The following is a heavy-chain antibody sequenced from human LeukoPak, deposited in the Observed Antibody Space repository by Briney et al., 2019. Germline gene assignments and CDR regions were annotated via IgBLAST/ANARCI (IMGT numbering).Heavy chain of an antibody. J-gene: IGHJ5*02. Sequence: PSETLSLTCTVSGGSISSGGYYWSWIRQPPGKGLEWIGEINHSGSTNYNPSLKSRVTISVDTSKNQFSLKLSSVTAADTAVYYCAFLGLYCSGGSCYPRGLDPWGQGTLVTVSS. CDR2: INHSGST. V-gene: IGHV4-39*07. D-gene: IGHD2-15*01. CDR1: GGSISSGGYY. CDR3: AFLGLYCSGGSCYPRGLDP.